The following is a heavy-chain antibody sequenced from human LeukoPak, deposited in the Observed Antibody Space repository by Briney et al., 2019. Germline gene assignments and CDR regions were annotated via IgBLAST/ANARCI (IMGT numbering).Heavy chain of an antibody. D-gene: IGHD4-23*01. Sequence: KSSETLSLTCTVSGYSISSGYYWGWIRQPPGKGLEWIGSIYHSGSTYYNPSLKSRVTISVDTSKNQFSLKLSSVNAADKAVYYCARDPVGAHDYWGQGTLVTVSS. CDR3: ARDPVGAHDY. J-gene: IGHJ4*02. V-gene: IGHV4-38-2*02. CDR1: GYSISSGYY. CDR2: IYHSGST.